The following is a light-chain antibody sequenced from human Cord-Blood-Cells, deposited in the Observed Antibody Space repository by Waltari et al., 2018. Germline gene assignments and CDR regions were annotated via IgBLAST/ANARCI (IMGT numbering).Light chain of an antibody. J-gene: IGLJ1*01. Sequence: QSALTQPASVSGSPGQSITLSCTGTSSDVRGYNLVSWYQQHPGKAPKLMIYEGSKRPAGVSNRFSGSKSGNTACLTISGLQAEDEADYYCCSYAGSSTYYVFGTGTKVTVL. CDR2: EGS. CDR1: SSDVRGYNL. CDR3: CSYAGSSTYYV. V-gene: IGLV2-23*01.